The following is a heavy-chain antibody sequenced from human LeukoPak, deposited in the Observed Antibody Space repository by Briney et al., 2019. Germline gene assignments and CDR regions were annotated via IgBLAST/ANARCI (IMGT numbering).Heavy chain of an antibody. CDR2: INHSGST. D-gene: IGHD3-22*01. Sequence: SETLSLTCAVYGGSFSGYYWGWIRQPPGKGLEWIGEINHSGSTNYNPSLKSRVTISVDTSKNQFSLKLSSVTAADTAVYYCASDYDSSGYWNYWGQGTLVTVSS. CDR1: GGSFSGYY. CDR3: ASDYDSSGYWNY. J-gene: IGHJ4*02. V-gene: IGHV4-34*01.